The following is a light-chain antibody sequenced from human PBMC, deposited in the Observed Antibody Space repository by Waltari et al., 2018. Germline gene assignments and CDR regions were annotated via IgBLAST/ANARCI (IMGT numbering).Light chain of an antibody. J-gene: IGKJ5*01. Sequence: DIQMTQSPSSLSASVGDRVTITCQASQDISNYLNWDQQKPGKAPKLLIYDASNLETGVPSRFSGSGSGIDFTFTISSLQPEDIATYYCQQYDNPTITFGQGTRLEIK. CDR1: QDISNY. CDR3: QQYDNPTIT. V-gene: IGKV1-33*01. CDR2: DAS.